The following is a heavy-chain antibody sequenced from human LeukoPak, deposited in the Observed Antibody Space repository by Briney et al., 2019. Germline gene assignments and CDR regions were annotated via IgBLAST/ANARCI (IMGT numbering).Heavy chain of an antibody. CDR1: GFTVSSNY. V-gene: IGHV3-66*01. CDR2: IYSGGST. Sequence: PGGSLRLSCAASGFTVSSNYMSWARQAPGKGLEWVSVIYSGGSTYYADSVKGRFTISRDNSKKTLYLQMNSLRAEDTAVYYCARDLTAYFDYWGQGTLVTVSS. D-gene: IGHD3-16*01. CDR3: ARDLTAYFDY. J-gene: IGHJ4*02.